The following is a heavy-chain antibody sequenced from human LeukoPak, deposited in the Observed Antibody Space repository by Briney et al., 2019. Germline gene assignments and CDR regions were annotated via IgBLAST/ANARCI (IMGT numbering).Heavy chain of an antibody. CDR2: IYPDDSDT. J-gene: IGHJ4*02. D-gene: IGHD4-23*01. CDR3: ARQDGNSAYYFDY. V-gene: IGHV5-51*01. CDR1: GYSFIYYW. Sequence: GESLKISCKGSGYSFIYYWIGWVRQMPGKGLEWMGIIYPDDSDTRYTPSFQGQVTISADKSLSTAYLQWNSLKASDTAMYYCARQDGNSAYYFDYWGQGTLVTVSS.